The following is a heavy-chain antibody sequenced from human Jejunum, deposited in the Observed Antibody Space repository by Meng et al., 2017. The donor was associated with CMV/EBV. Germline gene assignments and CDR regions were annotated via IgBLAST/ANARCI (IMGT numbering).Heavy chain of an antibody. D-gene: IGHD3/OR15-3a*01. Sequence: GWVRQPPGKGLEWIGSLYYSGITYSTPSLTSRVTMSADASKNQFSLRLSSVTVADTALYYCVRDNRFLDLLSGRCEGSWPCNYFDRWGQGTLVTVSS. CDR3: VRDNRFLDLLSGRCEGSWPCNYFDR. CDR2: LYYSGIT. J-gene: IGHJ4*02. V-gene: IGHV4-39*07.